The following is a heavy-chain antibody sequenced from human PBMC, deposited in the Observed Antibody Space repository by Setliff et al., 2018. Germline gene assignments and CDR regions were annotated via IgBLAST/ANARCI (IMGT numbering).Heavy chain of an antibody. CDR3: ARDLIDPDYGDYLSFYYYGMDV. J-gene: IGHJ6*02. CDR2: IYYSGST. V-gene: IGHV4-39*07. CDR1: GGSISSSSYY. D-gene: IGHD4-17*01. Sequence: SETLSLTCTVSGGSISSSSYYWGWIRQPPGKGLEWIGSIYYSGSTYYNPSLKSRVTISVDTSKNQFSLKLSSVTAADTAVYYCARDLIDPDYGDYLSFYYYGMDVWGQGTTVTVS.